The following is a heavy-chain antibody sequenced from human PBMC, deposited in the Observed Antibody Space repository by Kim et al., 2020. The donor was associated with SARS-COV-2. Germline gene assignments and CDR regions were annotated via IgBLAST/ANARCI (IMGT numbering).Heavy chain of an antibody. J-gene: IGHJ4*02. V-gene: IGHV4-34*01. Sequence: SETLSLTCAVYGGSFSGYYWSWIRQPPGKGLEWIGEINHSGSTNYNPSLKSRVTISVDTSKNQFSLKLSSVTAADTAVYYCARAEITMVRGVKTFDYWGQGTLVTVSS. D-gene: IGHD3-10*01. CDR3: ARAEITMVRGVKTFDY. CDR2: INHSGST. CDR1: GGSFSGYY.